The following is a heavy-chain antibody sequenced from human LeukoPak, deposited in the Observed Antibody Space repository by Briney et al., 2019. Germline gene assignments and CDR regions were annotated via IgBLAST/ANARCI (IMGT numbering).Heavy chain of an antibody. J-gene: IGHJ4*02. D-gene: IGHD4-17*01. V-gene: IGHV4-59*01. Sequence: PSETLSHTCTVSGGSISSYYWSWIRQPPGKGLEWIGYIYYSGSTNYNPSLKSRVTISVDTSKNQFSLKLSSVTAADTAVYYCARGLYGDYLRFDYWGQGTLVTVSS. CDR2: IYYSGST. CDR1: GGSISSYY. CDR3: ARGLYGDYLRFDY.